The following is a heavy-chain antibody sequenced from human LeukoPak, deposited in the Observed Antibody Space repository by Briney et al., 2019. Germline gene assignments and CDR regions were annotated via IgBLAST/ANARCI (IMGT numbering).Heavy chain of an antibody. CDR2: IYISGST. CDR1: GGSISSYY. CDR3: ARGPLTVTRGFDP. Sequence: NSSETLSLTCTVSGGSISSYYWSWIRQPAGKGLEWIGRIYISGSTNYNPSLKSRLTMSVDTSKNQFSLNLSSVTAADTAVYYCARGPLTVTRGFDPWGQGTLVTVSS. D-gene: IGHD4-17*01. V-gene: IGHV4-4*07. J-gene: IGHJ5*02.